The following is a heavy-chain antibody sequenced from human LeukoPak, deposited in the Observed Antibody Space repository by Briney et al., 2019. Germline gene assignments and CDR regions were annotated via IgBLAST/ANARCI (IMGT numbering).Heavy chain of an antibody. CDR1: GYTFTSYN. Sequence: ASVKVSCTASGYTFTSYNMHWVRQAPGQGLEWMGIIYPSGGRTNYAQKFQGRVTMTRDTSTSTVYMDLSSLRSEDTVVYYCARDGPGIDYWGQGTLVTVSS. CDR3: ARDGPGIDY. D-gene: IGHD3-10*01. J-gene: IGHJ4*02. V-gene: IGHV1-46*01. CDR2: IYPSGGRT.